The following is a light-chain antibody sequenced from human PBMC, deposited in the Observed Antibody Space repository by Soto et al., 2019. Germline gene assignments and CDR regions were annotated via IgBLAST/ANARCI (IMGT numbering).Light chain of an antibody. CDR3: QQRSDWPIT. Sequence: EIVMTQSPATLSVSPGERATLSCRASQSVSSNLAWYQQKPGQAPRLLIYGASTRATGIPTRFSGSGSGTDFTLAINRLEPDDFAVYYCQQRSDWPITFGQGTRLEIK. V-gene: IGKV3-15*01. J-gene: IGKJ5*01. CDR1: QSVSSN. CDR2: GAS.